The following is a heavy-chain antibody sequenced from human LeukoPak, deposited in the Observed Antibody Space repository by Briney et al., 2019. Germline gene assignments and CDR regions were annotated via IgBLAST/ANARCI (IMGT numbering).Heavy chain of an antibody. D-gene: IGHD2-21*01. Sequence: GGSLRLSCAASGFAVSSNYMSWVRQAPGKGLEWVSVIYRDGSAYYADSLQGRFTIFRDNSKNTVYLQMNSLRAEDTAVYYCARGGGAEAFDIWGQGTMVTVSS. CDR1: GFAVSSNY. CDR2: IYRDGSA. J-gene: IGHJ3*02. CDR3: ARGGGAEAFDI. V-gene: IGHV3-66*01.